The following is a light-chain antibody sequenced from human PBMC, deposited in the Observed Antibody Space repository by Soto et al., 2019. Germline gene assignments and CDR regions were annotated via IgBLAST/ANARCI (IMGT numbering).Light chain of an antibody. Sequence: QPVLTQSPSASASLGTSVKLTCTLSSEHSSYAIAWHQQRPERGPRYLMRHNNDGSHTRGDGIPDRFSGSSSGAERYLTISSLQSEDEADYYCQTWGTGIVVFGGGTQLTVL. CDR2: HNNDGSH. CDR1: SEHSSYA. CDR3: QTWGTGIVV. J-gene: IGLJ2*01. V-gene: IGLV4-69*01.